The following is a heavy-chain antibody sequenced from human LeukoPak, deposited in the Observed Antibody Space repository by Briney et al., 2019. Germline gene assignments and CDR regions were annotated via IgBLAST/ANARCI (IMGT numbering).Heavy chain of an antibody. Sequence: GASVKVSCKASGYTFTSYDINWVRQATGQGLEWMGWMNPNSGNTGYAQKFQGRVTMTRNTSISTAYMELSSLRSEDTAVYYCAGGPGAAAVRYYYYGMDVWGQGTTVTVSS. CDR3: AGGPGAAAVRYYYYGMDV. CDR1: GYTFTSYD. D-gene: IGHD6-13*01. V-gene: IGHV1-8*01. CDR2: MNPNSGNT. J-gene: IGHJ6*02.